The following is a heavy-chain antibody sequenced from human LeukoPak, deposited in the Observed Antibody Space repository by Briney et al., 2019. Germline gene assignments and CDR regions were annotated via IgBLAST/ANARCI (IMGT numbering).Heavy chain of an antibody. CDR3: ARAPNLYGGNRANWFDP. Sequence: SETLSLTCTVSGGSVSSGSYYWSWIRQPPGKGLEWIGYIYYSGSTNYNPSLKSRVTISVDTSKNQFSLKLSSVTAADAAVYYCARAPNLYGGNRANWFDPWGQGTLVTVSS. CDR1: GGSVSSGSYY. V-gene: IGHV4-61*01. J-gene: IGHJ5*02. CDR2: IYYSGST. D-gene: IGHD4-23*01.